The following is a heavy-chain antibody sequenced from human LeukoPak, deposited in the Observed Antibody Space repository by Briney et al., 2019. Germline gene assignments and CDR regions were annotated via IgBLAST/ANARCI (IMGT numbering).Heavy chain of an antibody. CDR2: MNANSGNT. CDR3: ARVGYSSGTLGYWFDS. V-gene: IGHV1-8*01. J-gene: IGHJ5*01. D-gene: IGHD2-21*01. CDR1: GYTFTNYD. Sequence: ASVKVSCKASGYTFTNYDINWVRQATGQGLEWMGWMNANSGNTGHAQKFQGRVTMTRNTSISTAYMELSSLTSGDTAVYYCARVGYSSGTLGYWFDSWGQGTLVTVPS.